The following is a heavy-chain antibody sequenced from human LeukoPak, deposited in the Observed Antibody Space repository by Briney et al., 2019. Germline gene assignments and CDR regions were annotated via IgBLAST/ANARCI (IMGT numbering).Heavy chain of an antibody. V-gene: IGHV5-51*01. CDR3: ARQEYCSGGSCYTWFDP. CDR2: IYPGDSDI. CDR1: GYGFTNYW. J-gene: IGHJ5*02. Sequence: GESLQISCKGSGYGFTNYWIGWVRPMPGKGLEWMGLIYPGDSDIRYSPSFQGQVTISADKAISTAYLQWSSLKASDTAMYYCARQEYCSGGSCYTWFDPWGQGTLVTVSS. D-gene: IGHD2-15*01.